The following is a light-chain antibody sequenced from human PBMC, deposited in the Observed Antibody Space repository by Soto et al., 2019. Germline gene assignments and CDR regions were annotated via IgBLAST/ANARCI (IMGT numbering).Light chain of an antibody. CDR2: EVS. J-gene: IGLJ2*01. V-gene: IGLV2-14*01. CDR3: SSYTITNTVV. CDR1: SSDVGGYDY. Sequence: QSVLTQPASVSGSPGQSITISCTATSSDVGGYDYVSWYQQHPGKGPKLMIYEVSNRPSGVSNRFSGSKSGNTASLTISGLQAEDEAEYYCSSYTITNTVVFGGGTKVTVL.